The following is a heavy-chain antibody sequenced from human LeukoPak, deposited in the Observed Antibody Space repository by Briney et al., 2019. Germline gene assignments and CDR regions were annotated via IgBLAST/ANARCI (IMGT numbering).Heavy chain of an antibody. CDR2: ISYDGSNK. Sequence: PGRPLRLSCAASGFTFSSYGMHWVRQAPGKGLEWVAVISYDGSNKYYADSVKGRFTISRDNSKNTLYLQMNSLRAEDTAVYYCAKERDTMVRVFDYWGQGTLVTVSS. D-gene: IGHD3-10*01. CDR1: GFTFSSYG. J-gene: IGHJ4*02. V-gene: IGHV3-30*18. CDR3: AKERDTMVRVFDY.